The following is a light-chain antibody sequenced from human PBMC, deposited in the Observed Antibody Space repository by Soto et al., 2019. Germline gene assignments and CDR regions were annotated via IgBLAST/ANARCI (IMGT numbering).Light chain of an antibody. CDR2: DVS. CDR3: QQYNKGPPWT. J-gene: IGKJ1*01. V-gene: IGKV3-15*01. Sequence: DIVMTQSPATLSVSAGETATLSCRASEDVSITLAWYQQKPGQSPRLLIYDVSTRATGIPARFSGSGSGTEFTLTISDLQSEDFAVYYCQQYNKGPPWTFGQGTKVDMK. CDR1: EDVSIT.